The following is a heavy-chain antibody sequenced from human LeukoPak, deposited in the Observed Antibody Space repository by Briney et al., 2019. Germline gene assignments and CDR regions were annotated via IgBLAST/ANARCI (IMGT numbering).Heavy chain of an antibody. J-gene: IGHJ6*02. CDR2: IYYRDTT. V-gene: IGHV4-59*08. CDR3: ARHLTYGPGGMDV. CDR1: GGSISSYY. Sequence: SETLSLTCTVSGGSISSYYWSWIRPPPGKGLEWIGYIYYRDTTNYNPSLKSRVIISVDTSKNQFPLKLSSVTAADTAVYDCARHLTYGPGGMDVWGQGTTVTVSS. D-gene: IGHD3-10*01.